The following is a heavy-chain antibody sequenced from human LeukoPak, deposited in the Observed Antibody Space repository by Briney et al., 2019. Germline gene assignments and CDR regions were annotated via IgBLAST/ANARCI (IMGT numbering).Heavy chain of an antibody. J-gene: IGHJ3*02. Sequence: PGGFLRLSCAASGFTFSSYSMNWVRQAPGKGLEWVSSISSSSSYIYYADSVKGRFTISRDNAKNSLYLQMNSLRAEDTAVYYCASGNYDFWSGYYTGLNAFDIWGQGTMVTVSS. D-gene: IGHD3-3*01. V-gene: IGHV3-21*01. CDR3: ASGNYDFWSGYYTGLNAFDI. CDR2: ISSSSSYI. CDR1: GFTFSSYS.